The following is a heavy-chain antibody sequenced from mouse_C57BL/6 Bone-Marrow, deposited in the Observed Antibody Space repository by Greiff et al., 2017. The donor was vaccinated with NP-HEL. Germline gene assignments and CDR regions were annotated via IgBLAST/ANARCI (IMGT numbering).Heavy chain of an antibody. J-gene: IGHJ1*03. CDR3: ERFYCGSGYYWYFDV. Sequence: VQLQQSGAELARPGASVKLSCKASGYTFTSSGISWVKQRTGQGLEWIGEIYPRSGNTSYNEKFKGKATLTADKSSSTAYMELRSLTSEDSAVYFCERFYCGSGYYWYFDVWGTGTTVTVSS. CDR1: GYTFTSSG. D-gene: IGHD1-1*01. V-gene: IGHV1-81*01. CDR2: IYPRSGNT.